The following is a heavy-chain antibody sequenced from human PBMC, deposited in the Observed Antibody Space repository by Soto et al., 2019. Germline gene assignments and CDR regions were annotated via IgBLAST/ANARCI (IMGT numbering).Heavy chain of an antibody. V-gene: IGHV1-69*13. J-gene: IGHJ4*02. CDR3: ATIISDSSGYYSFDY. D-gene: IGHD3-22*01. CDR2: IIPIFGTA. Sequence: SVKVSCKASGGTFSSYAISWVRQAPGQGLEWMGGIIPIFGTANYAQKFQGRVTITADESTSTAYMELSSLRSEDTAVYYCATIISDSSGYYSFDYWGQGTLVTVSS. CDR1: GGTFSSYA.